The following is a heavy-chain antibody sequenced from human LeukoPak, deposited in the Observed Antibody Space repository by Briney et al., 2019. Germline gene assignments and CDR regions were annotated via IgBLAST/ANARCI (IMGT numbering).Heavy chain of an antibody. D-gene: IGHD6-19*01. Sequence: SETLSLTCTVSGGSIGNYHWSWIRQPAGKGLEWIGQIHSSGSTNYNPSLKSRVSMSIDTTEDQVSLTIRSVTVADTALYYCARRDTSSGWSFDSWGQGTLVTVAS. V-gene: IGHV4-4*07. CDR2: IHSSGST. CDR1: GGSIGNYH. J-gene: IGHJ4*02. CDR3: ARRDTSSGWSFDS.